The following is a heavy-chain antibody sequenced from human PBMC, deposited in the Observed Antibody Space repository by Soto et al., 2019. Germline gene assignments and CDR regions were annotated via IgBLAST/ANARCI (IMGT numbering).Heavy chain of an antibody. CDR3: AGDVARRGCGFEI. J-gene: IGHJ3*02. CDR2: IYGSGNT. CDR1: GGSISTYY. D-gene: IGHD2-21*01. V-gene: IGHV4-4*07. Sequence: QVQLQESGPGLVKPSETLSLTCIVSGGSISTYYWSWIRQSAGKGLEWVGRIYGSGNTNNNPSLKSGVTMSLDTSKNQVSLRLSSVTASDTAVYYCAGDVARRGCGFEIWGQGTMVTVSS.